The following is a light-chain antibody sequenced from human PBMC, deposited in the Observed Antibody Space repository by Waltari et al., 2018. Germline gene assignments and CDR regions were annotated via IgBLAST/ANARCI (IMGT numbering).Light chain of an antibody. CDR3: SSYTSSGTVI. V-gene: IGLV2-14*03. CDR2: DVS. J-gene: IGLJ2*01. Sequence: QSALTQTAFVSGSPGQSITISCTGTGSAVGSYVYVSWYQQHPGKGPKLMIFDVSNRPSGVSNRFSGSKSGNTASLTISGLQAEDEADYYCSSYTSSGTVIFGGGTKLTVL. CDR1: GSAVGSYVY.